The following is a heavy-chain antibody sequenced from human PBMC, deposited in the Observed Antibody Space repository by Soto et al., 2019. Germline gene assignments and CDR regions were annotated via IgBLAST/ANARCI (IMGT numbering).Heavy chain of an antibody. CDR2: IYYSGNT. Sequence: SQTLSLTCTVSGGSISSVDYYWSWIRQPPGKGLEWIGYIYYSGNTFYNPSLQSRVTISVDTSKNQFSLKLSSVTAADTAVYYCARVVVTAYYYYYAMDVWGQGTTVTVSS. CDR3: ARVVVTAYYYYYAMDV. D-gene: IGHD2-15*01. V-gene: IGHV4-30-4*01. CDR1: GGSISSVDYY. J-gene: IGHJ6*02.